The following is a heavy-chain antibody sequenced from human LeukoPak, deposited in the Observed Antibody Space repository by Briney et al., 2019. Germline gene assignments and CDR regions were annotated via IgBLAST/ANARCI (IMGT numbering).Heavy chain of an antibody. J-gene: IGHJ4*02. CDR3: ARDRGRVFDY. Sequence: GGSLRLSCAASGFTVSSNYMSWVRQAPGKGLEWVLVIYSGGNTYYADSVKGGFTISRDNSKNTLSLQMNGLRAEDTAVYYCARDRGRVFDYWGQGTLVTVSS. CDR2: IYSGGNT. D-gene: IGHD3-16*01. V-gene: IGHV3-66*01. CDR1: GFTVSSNY.